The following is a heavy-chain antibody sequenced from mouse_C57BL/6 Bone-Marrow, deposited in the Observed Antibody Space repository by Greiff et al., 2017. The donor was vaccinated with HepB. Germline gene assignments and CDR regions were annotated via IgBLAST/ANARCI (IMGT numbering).Heavy chain of an antibody. D-gene: IGHD1-1*01. J-gene: IGHJ1*03. V-gene: IGHV1-52*01. CDR1: GYTFTSYW. CDR2: IDPSDSET. CDR3: AIIYGSSWYFDV. Sequence: QVQLQRPGAELVRPGSSVKLSCKASGYTFTSYWMHWVKQRPIQGLEWIGNIDPSDSETHYNQKFKDKATLTVDKSSSTAYMQLSSLTSEDSAVYYCAIIYGSSWYFDVWGTGTTVTVSS.